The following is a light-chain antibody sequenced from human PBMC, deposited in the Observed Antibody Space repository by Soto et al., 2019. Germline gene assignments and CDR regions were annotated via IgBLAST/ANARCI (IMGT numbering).Light chain of an antibody. CDR3: KERSNWPPVT. CDR2: DAS. J-gene: IGKJ4*01. V-gene: IGKV3-11*01. Sequence: EIVLTQSPATLSLSPGERATLSCRASQSVSSYLAWYQQKPGQTPRLLIYDASNRATGIPSRFSGSGSGKDFTLTISSLETEDFAVYYYKERSNWPPVTFGGGTKVEIK. CDR1: QSVSSY.